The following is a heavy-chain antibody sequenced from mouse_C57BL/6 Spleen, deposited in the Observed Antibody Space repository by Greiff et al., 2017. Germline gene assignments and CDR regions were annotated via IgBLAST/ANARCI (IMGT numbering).Heavy chain of an antibody. CDR3: ARPFYYGKGYWYFDV. D-gene: IGHD2-1*01. CDR1: GYTFTSYW. J-gene: IGHJ1*03. Sequence: VQLQQPGAELVMPGASVKLSCKASGYTFTSYWMHWVKQRPGQGLEWIGEIDPSDSYTNYNQKFKGKSTLTVDKSSSTAYMQLSSLTSEDSAVYYCARPFYYGKGYWYFDVWGTGTTVTVSS. V-gene: IGHV1-69*01. CDR2: IDPSDSYT.